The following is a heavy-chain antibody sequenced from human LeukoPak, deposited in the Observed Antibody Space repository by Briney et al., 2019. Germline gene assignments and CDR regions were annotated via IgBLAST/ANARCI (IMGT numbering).Heavy chain of an antibody. V-gene: IGHV1-8*01. J-gene: IGHJ5*02. CDR1: GYTFTSYD. CDR2: MNPNSGNT. Sequence: ASVKVSCKASGYTFTSYDINWVRQATGQGLEWMGWMNPNSGNTGYAQKFQGRVTMTRNTSISTAYMELSSLRSEDTAVYHCARGGDRYYDSSGYYLYNWFDPWGQGTLVTVSS. CDR3: ARGGDRYYDSSGYYLYNWFDP. D-gene: IGHD3-22*01.